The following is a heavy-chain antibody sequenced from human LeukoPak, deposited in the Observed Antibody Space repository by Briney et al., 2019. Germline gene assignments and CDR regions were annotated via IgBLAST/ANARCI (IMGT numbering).Heavy chain of an antibody. V-gene: IGHV3-23*01. J-gene: IGHJ6*03. CDR2: ISGSGGST. CDR3: ARDGDYGPHYYYYMDV. Sequence: GGSLRLSCAASGFTFSSYAMSWVRQAPGKGLEWVSAISGSGGSTYYADSVKGRFTISRDNSKNTLYPQMNSLRAEDTAVYYCARDGDYGPHYYYYMDVWGKGTTVTVSS. D-gene: IGHD3-16*01. CDR1: GFTFSSYA.